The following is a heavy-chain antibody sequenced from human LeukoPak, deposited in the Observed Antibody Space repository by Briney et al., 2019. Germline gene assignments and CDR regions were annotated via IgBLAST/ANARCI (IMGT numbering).Heavy chain of an antibody. J-gene: IGHJ4*02. CDR2: IVGGSGYT. V-gene: IGHV3-23*01. D-gene: IGHD3-10*01. CDR1: GFTFSTDG. Sequence: GRSLRLSCAASGFTFSTDGMSWVRQAPGKGLEWVSGIVGGSGYTFYVDSVRGRFTISRANSKNTLYLQMTSLRADDTAIYYCARGSTYYHDSWGQGTLVTVSS. CDR3: ARGSTYYHDS.